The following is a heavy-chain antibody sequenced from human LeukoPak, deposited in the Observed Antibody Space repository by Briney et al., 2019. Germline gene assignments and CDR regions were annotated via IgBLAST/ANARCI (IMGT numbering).Heavy chain of an antibody. CDR1: GYTFTSYG. V-gene: IGHV1-18*01. Sequence: ASVKVSCKASGYTFTSYGISWVRQAPGQGLEWMGWISAYNGNTNYAQKLQGRVTMTTDTSTSTAYMELRSLRSDDTAVYYCARDTLYCSGGSRYRRAFDIWGQGTMVTVSS. J-gene: IGHJ3*02. CDR2: ISAYNGNT. CDR3: ARDTLYCSGGSRYRRAFDI. D-gene: IGHD2-15*01.